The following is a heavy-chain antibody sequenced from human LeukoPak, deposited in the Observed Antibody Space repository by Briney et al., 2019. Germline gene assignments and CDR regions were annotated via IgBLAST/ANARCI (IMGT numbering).Heavy chain of an antibody. D-gene: IGHD3-22*01. CDR2: ISSSGSTI. Sequence: GGSLRLSCAASGFTFSSYEMNWVRQAPGKGLEWVSYISSSGSTIYYADSVKGRFTISRDNAKNSLYLRMNSLRAEDTAVYYCARDVYDSSGYYIDYWGQGTLVTVSS. J-gene: IGHJ4*02. V-gene: IGHV3-48*03. CDR1: GFTFSSYE. CDR3: ARDVYDSSGYYIDY.